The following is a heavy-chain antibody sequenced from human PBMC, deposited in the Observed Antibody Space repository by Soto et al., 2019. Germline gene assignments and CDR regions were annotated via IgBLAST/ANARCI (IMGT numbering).Heavy chain of an antibody. J-gene: IGHJ6*02. D-gene: IGHD1-26*01. CDR3: ARDQDGATYYYYGMDV. Sequence: PSETLSLTCAVSGGSISSGGYSWTWIRQPPGKGLEWIGYIYYSGSTNYNPSLKSRVTISVDTSKNQFSLKLSSVTAADTAVYYCARDQDGATYYYYGMDVWGQGTTVTVSS. CDR1: GGSISSGGYS. V-gene: IGHV4-61*08. CDR2: IYYSGST.